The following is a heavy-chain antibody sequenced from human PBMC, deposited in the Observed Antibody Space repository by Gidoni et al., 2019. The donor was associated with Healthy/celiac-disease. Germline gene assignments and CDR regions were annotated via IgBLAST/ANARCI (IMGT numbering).Heavy chain of an antibody. Sequence: LSWAASGFTFSGSALHWVRQASGKGLEWVGRIRSKANSYATAYAASVKGRFTISRDDSKNTAYLQMNSLKTEDTAVYYCTSYQKPRGGYIKGPYDYWGQGTLVTVSS. CDR2: IRSKANSYAT. J-gene: IGHJ4*02. CDR3: TSYQKPRGGYIKGPYDY. D-gene: IGHD5-18*01. CDR1: GFTFSGSA. V-gene: IGHV3-73*01.